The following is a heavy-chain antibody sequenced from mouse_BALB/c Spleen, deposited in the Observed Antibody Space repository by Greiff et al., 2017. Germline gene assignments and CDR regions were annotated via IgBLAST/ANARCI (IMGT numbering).Heavy chain of an antibody. V-gene: IGHV5-12-1*01. CDR2: ISSGGGST. CDR3: ARHSGDFDY. Sequence: EVKVEESGGGLVKPGGSLKLSCAASGFAFSSYDMSWVRQTPEKRLEWVAYISSGGGSTYYPDTVKGRFTISRDNAKNTLYLQMSSLKSEDTAMYYCARHSGDFDYWGQGTTLTVSS. J-gene: IGHJ2*01. CDR1: GFAFSSYD.